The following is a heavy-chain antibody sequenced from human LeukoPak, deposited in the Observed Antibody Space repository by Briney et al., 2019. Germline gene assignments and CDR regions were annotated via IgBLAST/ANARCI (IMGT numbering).Heavy chain of an antibody. CDR3: ARASSGYYALDS. CDR1: GDSVSSNSAA. Sequence: SQTLSLTSVISGDSVSSNSAAWHWIRQSPSRGLEWLGRTYYRSKWYDDYAVSVKSRITITPDTSKNQFSLQLSSVTPEDTAAYYCARASSGYYALDSWGQGTLVTVSS. J-gene: IGHJ4*02. D-gene: IGHD6-19*01. CDR2: TYYRSKWYD. V-gene: IGHV6-1*01.